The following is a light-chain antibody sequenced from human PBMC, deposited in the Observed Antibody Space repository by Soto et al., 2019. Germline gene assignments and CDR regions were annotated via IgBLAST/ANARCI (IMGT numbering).Light chain of an antibody. CDR2: DVS. Sequence: QSALIQPRSVSGSPGQSVTISCAGTGSDVGGYNYVSWYQQHPGKAPKLMIYDVSKRPSGVPDRFSGSKSGNTASLTISGLQAEDEADYYCCSYAGSYTFVFGTGTKVTVL. V-gene: IGLV2-11*01. J-gene: IGLJ1*01. CDR3: CSYAGSYTFV. CDR1: GSDVGGYNY.